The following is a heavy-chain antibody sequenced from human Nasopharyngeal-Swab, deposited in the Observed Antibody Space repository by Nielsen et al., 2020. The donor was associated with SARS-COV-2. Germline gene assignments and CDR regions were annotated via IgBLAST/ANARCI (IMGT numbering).Heavy chain of an antibody. CDR2: IRGYNYDT. D-gene: IGHD3-16*01. CDR3: ARFEGLSGMDV. V-gene: IGHV1-18*01. Sequence: WGREAPRQGLEWVGRIRGYNYDTKYAEKVQGRVTMTIDISTSTGYMELRNLKSDDTAVFYCARFEGLSGMDVWGQGTTVTVSS. J-gene: IGHJ6*02.